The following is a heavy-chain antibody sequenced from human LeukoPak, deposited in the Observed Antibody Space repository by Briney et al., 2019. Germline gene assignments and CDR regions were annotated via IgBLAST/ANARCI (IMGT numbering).Heavy chain of an antibody. J-gene: IGHJ4*02. CDR3: AKDRSAGFYYFDY. Sequence: PGGSLRLSCAASGFTVSSNYMSWVRQAPGRGLEWASAISGSGGSTYYADSVKGRFTISRDNSKNTLYLQMNSLRAEDTAVYYCAKDRSAGFYYFDYWGQGTLVTVSS. CDR1: GFTVSSNY. CDR2: ISGSGGST. D-gene: IGHD6-13*01. V-gene: IGHV3-23*01.